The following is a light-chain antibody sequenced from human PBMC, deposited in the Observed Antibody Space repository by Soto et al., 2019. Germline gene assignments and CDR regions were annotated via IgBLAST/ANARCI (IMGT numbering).Light chain of an antibody. J-gene: IGLJ1*01. V-gene: IGLV2-23*01. CDR1: SSDVGTYNL. Sequence: QSALTQPASVYGSPGQSITISCTGTSSDVGTYNLVSWYQHHPGKAPKLMIYEGSKWPSGVSNRFSGSKSGNTASLTISGLQAEDEADYYCCSYAGSSTYVFGTGTKLTVL. CDR3: CSYAGSSTYV. CDR2: EGS.